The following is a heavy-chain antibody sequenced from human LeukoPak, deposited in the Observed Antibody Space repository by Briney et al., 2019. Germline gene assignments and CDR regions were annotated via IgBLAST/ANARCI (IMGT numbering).Heavy chain of an antibody. Sequence: PSETLSLTCAVYGGSFSGYYRSWIRQPPGKGLEWIGEINHSGSTNYNPSLKSRVTISVDTSKNQFSLKLSSVTAADTAVYYCARVVGQLVQGRDYYYYMDVWGKGTTVTVSS. D-gene: IGHD6-13*01. CDR3: ARVVGQLVQGRDYYYYMDV. V-gene: IGHV4-34*01. CDR1: GGSFSGYY. J-gene: IGHJ6*03. CDR2: INHSGST.